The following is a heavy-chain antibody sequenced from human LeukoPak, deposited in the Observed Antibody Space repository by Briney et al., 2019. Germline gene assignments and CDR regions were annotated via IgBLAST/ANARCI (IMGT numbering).Heavy chain of an antibody. D-gene: IGHD2-21*02. CDR3: ARHNRFGGVVTYYYYMDV. CDR1: GGSFSGYY. V-gene: IGHV4-34*01. J-gene: IGHJ6*03. Sequence: PSETLSLTCAVYGGSFSGYYWSWIRQPPGKGLEWIGEINHSGSTNYNPSLKSRVTISVDTSKNQFSLKLSSVTAADTAVYYCARHNRFGGVVTYYYYMDVWGKGTTVTVSS. CDR2: INHSGST.